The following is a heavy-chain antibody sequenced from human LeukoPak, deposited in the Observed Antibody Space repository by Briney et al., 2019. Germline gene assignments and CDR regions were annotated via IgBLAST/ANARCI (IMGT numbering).Heavy chain of an antibody. CDR2: INSDGSST. J-gene: IGHJ4*02. CDR1: GSTFSSYW. V-gene: IGHV3-74*01. D-gene: IGHD6-19*01. Sequence: GGSLRLSCAASGSTFSSYWMHWVRQAPGKGLVWVSSINSDGSSTRYADSVKGRFTISRDNAKNTLYLQMNSLRAEDTSLYYFASALQWLAPFDYWGQGTLVNVSS. CDR3: ASALQWLAPFDY.